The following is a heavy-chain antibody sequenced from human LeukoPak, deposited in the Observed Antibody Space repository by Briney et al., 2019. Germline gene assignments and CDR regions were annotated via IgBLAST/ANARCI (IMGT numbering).Heavy chain of an antibody. D-gene: IGHD5-18*01. CDR1: GFTFSSYS. V-gene: IGHV3-21*01. CDR2: ISSSSSYI. CDR3: ARDLDTAMVGGRDY. Sequence: GGSLRLSCAASGFTFSSYSMNWVRQAPGKGLEWVSSISSSSSYIYYADSVKGRFTISRDNAKNSLYLQMNSLRAEDTAVYYCARDLDTAMVGGRDYWGQGTLVTVSS. J-gene: IGHJ4*02.